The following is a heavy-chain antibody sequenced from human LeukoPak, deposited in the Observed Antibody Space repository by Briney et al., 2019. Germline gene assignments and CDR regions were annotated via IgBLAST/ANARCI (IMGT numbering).Heavy chain of an antibody. D-gene: IGHD3-10*01. CDR2: ISAYNGNT. CDR1: GYTFTSYG. Sequence: ASVKVSCKASGYTFTSYGISWVRQAPGQGLEWMGWISAYNGNTNYAQKLQGRVTMTTDTSTSTAYMELRGLRSDDTAVYYCARDSLVRGVPILHDYWGQGTLVTVSS. J-gene: IGHJ4*02. V-gene: IGHV1-18*01. CDR3: ARDSLVRGVPILHDY.